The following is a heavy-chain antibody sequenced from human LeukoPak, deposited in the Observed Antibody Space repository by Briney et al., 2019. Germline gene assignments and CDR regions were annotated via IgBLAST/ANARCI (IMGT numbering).Heavy chain of an antibody. D-gene: IGHD1-26*01. Sequence: SETLSLTCTVSGGSISSSSYYWGWIRQPPGKGLEWIGSIYYSGSTYYNPSLKSRVTISVDTSKNQFSLKLSSVTAADTAVYYCAGHGRGSFNFDYWGQGTLVTVSS. CDR3: AGHGRGSFNFDY. CDR1: GGSISSSSYY. V-gene: IGHV4-39*01. J-gene: IGHJ4*02. CDR2: IYYSGST.